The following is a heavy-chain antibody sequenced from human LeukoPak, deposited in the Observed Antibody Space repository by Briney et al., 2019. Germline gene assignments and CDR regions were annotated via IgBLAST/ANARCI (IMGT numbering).Heavy chain of an antibody. Sequence: PGGSLRLSCAASGFTVSSNYMSWVRQAPGKGLEWVSVIYRGGSTYYADPVNGRFTISRHNSKNTLYLKRNSLRAEDTAVYYCAREIGGCSGGSCYSIPQHWGQGNLVTVSS. CDR1: GFTVSSNY. CDR2: IYRGGST. V-gene: IGHV3-53*04. CDR3: AREIGGCSGGSCYSIPQH. D-gene: IGHD2-15*01. J-gene: IGHJ4*02.